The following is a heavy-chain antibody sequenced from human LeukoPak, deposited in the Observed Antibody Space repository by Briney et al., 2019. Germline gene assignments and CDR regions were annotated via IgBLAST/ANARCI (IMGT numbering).Heavy chain of an antibody. CDR2: INHSGST. J-gene: IGHJ4*02. CDR3: ARKDRYYYGSGSYGIDY. D-gene: IGHD3-10*01. Sequence: SETLSLTCAVYGGSFSGYYWSWIRQPPGKGLEWIGEINHSGSTNYNPSLKSRVTISVDTSKNQFSLKLGSVTAADTAVYYCARKDRYYYGSGSYGIDYWGQRTLVTVSS. CDR1: GGSFSGYY. V-gene: IGHV4-34*01.